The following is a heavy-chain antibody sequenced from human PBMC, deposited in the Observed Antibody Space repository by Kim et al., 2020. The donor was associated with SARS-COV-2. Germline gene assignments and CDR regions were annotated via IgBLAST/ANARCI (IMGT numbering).Heavy chain of an antibody. Sequence: SETLSLTCAVYGGSLSGYRWSWIRQPPGKGLEWIGEIDQSGTINHNPSLKSRVTMSIDTSKNQFSLKLTSVTAADTGFYHCARGRAGVVPAPVLGIGPHYAYFIMDVWGHGTTVTVSS. J-gene: IGHJ6*02. CDR3: ARGRAGVVPAPVLGIGPHYAYFIMDV. V-gene: IGHV4-34*01. CDR1: GGSLSGYR. CDR2: IDQSGTI. D-gene: IGHD2-2*01.